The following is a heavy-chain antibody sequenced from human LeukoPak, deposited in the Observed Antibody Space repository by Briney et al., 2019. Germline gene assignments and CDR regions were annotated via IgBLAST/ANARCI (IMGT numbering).Heavy chain of an antibody. D-gene: IGHD5-24*01. CDR3: ARGGWLQFGVFDY. CDR1: GFTFSSYA. Sequence: GGSLRLSCAASGFTFSSYAMHWVRQAPGKGLEGVAVISYDGSNKYYADSVKGRFTISRDNSKNTLYLQMNSLRAEDTAVYYCARGGWLQFGVFDYWGQGTLVTVSS. V-gene: IGHV3-30*04. CDR2: ISYDGSNK. J-gene: IGHJ4*02.